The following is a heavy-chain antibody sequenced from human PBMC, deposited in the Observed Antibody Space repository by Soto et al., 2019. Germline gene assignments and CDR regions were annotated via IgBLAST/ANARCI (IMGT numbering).Heavy chain of an antibody. D-gene: IGHD6-19*01. CDR2: TYYRSKWYN. Sequence: PSQTLSLTCAISGDSVSSNSAAWNWIRQSPSRGLEWLGRTYYRSKWYNDYAVPVKSRITINPDTSKNQFSLQLNSVTPEDTAVYYCAVGMYSSGWYYFDYWGQGTLVTVSS. CDR1: GDSVSSNSAA. J-gene: IGHJ4*02. V-gene: IGHV6-1*01. CDR3: AVGMYSSGWYYFDY.